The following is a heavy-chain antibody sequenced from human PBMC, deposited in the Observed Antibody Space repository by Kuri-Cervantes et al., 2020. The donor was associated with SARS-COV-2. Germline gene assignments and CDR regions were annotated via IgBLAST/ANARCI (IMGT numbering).Heavy chain of an antibody. D-gene: IGHD6-13*01. CDR2: INHSGST. CDR1: GGSFSAYY. V-gene: IGHV4-34*01. J-gene: IGHJ4*02. Sequence: GSLRLSCAVYGGSFSAYYWSWIRQPPGKGLEWIGEINHSGSTNYNPSLKSRVTISVDTSKNQFSLKLSSVTAADTAVYYCARVDGYSSSLNFDYWGQGTLVTVSS. CDR3: ARVDGYSSSLNFDY.